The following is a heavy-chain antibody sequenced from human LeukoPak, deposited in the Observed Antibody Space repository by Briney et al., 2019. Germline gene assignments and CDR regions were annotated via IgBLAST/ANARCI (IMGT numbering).Heavy chain of an antibody. CDR1: GYTLTELS. CDR3: ATYPPQAVVIIRGWFDP. V-gene: IGHV1-24*01. Sequence: ASVTVSCKVSGYTLTELSMHWARQAPGKGLEWMGGFDPEDGETIYAQKFQGRVTMTEDTSTDTAYMELSSLRSEDTAVYYCATYPPQAVVIIRGWFDPWGQGTLVTVSS. D-gene: IGHD3-3*01. J-gene: IGHJ5*02. CDR2: FDPEDGET.